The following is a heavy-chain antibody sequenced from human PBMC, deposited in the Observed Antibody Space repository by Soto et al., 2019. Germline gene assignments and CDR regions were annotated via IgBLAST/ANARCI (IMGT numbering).Heavy chain of an antibody. CDR3: ARVEGYYDSSGYYRYFQH. D-gene: IGHD3-22*01. J-gene: IGHJ1*01. Sequence: QVQLQESGPGLVKPSGTLSLTCAVSSGSISSSNWWSWVHQPPGKGLAWIGEIYHSGSTTYNPSLKSRVTISVDKSKNQFSLKLSSVTAADTAVYYCARVEGYYDSSGYYRYFQHWGQGTLVTVSS. V-gene: IGHV4-4*02. CDR2: IYHSGST. CDR1: SGSISSSNW.